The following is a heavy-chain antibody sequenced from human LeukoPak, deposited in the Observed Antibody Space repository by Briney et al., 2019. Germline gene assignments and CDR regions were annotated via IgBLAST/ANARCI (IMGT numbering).Heavy chain of an antibody. CDR1: GYTFTGYY. D-gene: IGHD3-22*01. Sequence: ASVKDSCKASGYTFTGYYMHWVRQAPGQGLEWMGWINPNSGGTNYAQKFQGRVTMTRDTSISTAYMELSRLRSDDTAVYYCARDPTRHYYDSSGYYLDWGQGTLVTVSS. J-gene: IGHJ4*02. CDR3: ARDPTRHYYDSSGYYLD. CDR2: INPNSGGT. V-gene: IGHV1-2*02.